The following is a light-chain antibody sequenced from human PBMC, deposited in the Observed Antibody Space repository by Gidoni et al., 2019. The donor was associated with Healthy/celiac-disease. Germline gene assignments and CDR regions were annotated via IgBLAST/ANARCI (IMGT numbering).Light chain of an antibody. CDR3: SSYTSSSTRVV. CDR2: EVS. V-gene: IGLV2-14*01. Sequence: QSALTQPASVSGSPGQSITISCTGTSSDVGGYNYVSWYQQHPGKAPNLMIYEVSTRPSGVSNRFSGSKSGNTASLTISGLQAEDEADYYCSSYTSSSTRVVFGGGTKLTVL. J-gene: IGLJ2*01. CDR1: SSDVGGYNY.